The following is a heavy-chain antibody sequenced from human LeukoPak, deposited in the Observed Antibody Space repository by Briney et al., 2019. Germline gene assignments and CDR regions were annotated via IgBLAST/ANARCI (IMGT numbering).Heavy chain of an antibody. Sequence: ASVKVSCKASGYTFTSYGISWVRQAPGQGLEWMGWISAYNGNTNYAQKPQGRVTMTTDTSTSTAYMELRSLRSDDTAVYYCARDGDCSSTSCPEDVWGKGTTVTVSS. D-gene: IGHD2-2*03. CDR2: ISAYNGNT. CDR3: ARDGDCSSTSCPEDV. CDR1: GYTFTSYG. J-gene: IGHJ6*04. V-gene: IGHV1-18*01.